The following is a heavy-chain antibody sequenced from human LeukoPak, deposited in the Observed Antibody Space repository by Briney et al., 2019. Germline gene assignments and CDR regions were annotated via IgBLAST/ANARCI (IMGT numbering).Heavy chain of an antibody. D-gene: IGHD4-17*01. CDR1: GGSISSYY. Sequence: PSETLSLTCTVSGGSISSYYWSWIRQPPGKGLEWIGYTYYSGSTNYNPSLKSRVTISVDTSKNQFSLKLSSVTAADTAVYYCARVDGDYEIDYWGQGTLVTVSS. J-gene: IGHJ4*02. CDR2: TYYSGST. CDR3: ARVDGDYEIDY. V-gene: IGHV4-59*01.